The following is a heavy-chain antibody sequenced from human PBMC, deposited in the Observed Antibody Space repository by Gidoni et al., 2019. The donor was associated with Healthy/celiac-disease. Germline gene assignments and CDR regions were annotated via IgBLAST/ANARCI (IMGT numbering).Heavy chain of an antibody. J-gene: IGHJ4*02. CDR3: ARGALAGSFAY. CDR2: INHSGST. CDR1: GGSFSGYY. Sequence: QVQLQQWGPGLLKPSETLSLPCAVYGGSFSGYYWSWIRQPPGKGLEWIGEINHSGSTNYNPSLKSRVTISVDTSKNQFSLKLSSVTAADTAVYYCARGALAGSFAYWGQGTLVTVSS. D-gene: IGHD6-19*01. V-gene: IGHV4-34*01.